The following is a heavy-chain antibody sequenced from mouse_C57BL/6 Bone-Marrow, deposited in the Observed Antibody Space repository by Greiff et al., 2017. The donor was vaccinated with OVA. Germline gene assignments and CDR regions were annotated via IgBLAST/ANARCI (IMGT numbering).Heavy chain of an antibody. Sequence: VQLQQPGAELVKPGASVKLSCKASGFTFTSYWMHWVKQRPGQGLEWIGMIHPNSGSTNYNEKFKSRATLTVDKSTSTAYMHLSGLTSEDAAFYYCASRIFTTGVATGYYANGYQGPGPSVTVS. V-gene: IGHV1-64*01. CDR3: ASRIFTTGVATGYYANGY. D-gene: IGHD1-1*01. CDR1: GFTFTSYW. CDR2: IHPNSGST. J-gene: IGHJ4*01.